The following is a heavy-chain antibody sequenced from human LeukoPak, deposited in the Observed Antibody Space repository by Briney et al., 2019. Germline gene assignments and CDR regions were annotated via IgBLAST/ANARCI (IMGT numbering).Heavy chain of an antibody. CDR2: IYTSGST. D-gene: IGHD5-18*01. Sequence: PSETLSLTCTVSGGSISSGSYYWSWIRQPAGKGLEWIGRIYTSGSTNYNPSLKSRVTISVDTSKNQFSLKLSSVTAADTAVYYWGRGGGYSYGLDYWGQGTLVTVSS. V-gene: IGHV4-61*02. J-gene: IGHJ4*02. CDR1: GGSISSGSYY. CDR3: GRGGGYSYGLDY.